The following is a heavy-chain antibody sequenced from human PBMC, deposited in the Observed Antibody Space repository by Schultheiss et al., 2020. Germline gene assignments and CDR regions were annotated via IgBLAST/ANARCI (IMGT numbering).Heavy chain of an antibody. V-gene: IGHV1-2*02. D-gene: IGHD6-25*01. CDR1: GYTFTSYD. J-gene: IGHJ4*02. CDR2: INPNSGGT. Sequence: ASVKVSCKASGYTFTSYDINWVRQAPGQGLEWMGWINPNSGGTNYAQKFQGRVTMTRDTSISTAHMELSRLRSDDTAVYYCARSGSGVDYWGQGTLVTVSS. CDR3: ARSGSGVDY.